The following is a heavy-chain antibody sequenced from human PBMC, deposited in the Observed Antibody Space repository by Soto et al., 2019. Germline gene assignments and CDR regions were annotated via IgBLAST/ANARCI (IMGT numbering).Heavy chain of an antibody. V-gene: IGHV3-23*01. CDR2: ISHDGVRA. J-gene: IGHJ4*02. D-gene: IGHD6-19*01. Sequence: EVQLLESGGGLVQPGGSLRLSCAASGFTFNSLDLGWVRQAPGKGLERVSAISHDGVRAYYADSVKGRFTISRDNSKNTLSLQMNSLRAEDTAVYYCAKDSRRSSGWYYFDHWGQGTLVTVSS. CDR1: GFTFNSLD. CDR3: AKDSRRSSGWYYFDH.